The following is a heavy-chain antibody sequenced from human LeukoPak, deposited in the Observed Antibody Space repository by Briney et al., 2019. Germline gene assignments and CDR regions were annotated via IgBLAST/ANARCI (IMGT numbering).Heavy chain of an antibody. J-gene: IGHJ3*02. Sequence: GGSLRLSCSASGFTFSSYAMHWVRQAPGKGLEYASAISSNGGSTYYADSVKGRFTISRDNYKNTLNLQMSSLRAEDTAVYYCVVSYLYAFDIWGQGTMVTVSS. CDR1: GFTFSSYA. CDR2: ISSNGGST. D-gene: IGHD5-18*01. CDR3: VVSYLYAFDI. V-gene: IGHV3-64D*09.